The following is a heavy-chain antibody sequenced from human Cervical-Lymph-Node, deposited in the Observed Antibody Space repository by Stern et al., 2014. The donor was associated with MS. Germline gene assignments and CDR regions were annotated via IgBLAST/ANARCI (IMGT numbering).Heavy chain of an antibody. CDR3: ARHVQGFDY. CDR1: GYSFTIYY. J-gene: IGHJ4*02. CDR2: IYPYDSDT. V-gene: IGHV5-51*01. Sequence: EDQLEESGAEVKKPGESLKISCKLSGYSFTIYYIAWVRQMPGKGLEWMGFIYPYDSDTTYSPSFQGQVTISADKSITAAYLQWSSLRASDTAMYYCARHVQGFDYWGQGTLVTVSS.